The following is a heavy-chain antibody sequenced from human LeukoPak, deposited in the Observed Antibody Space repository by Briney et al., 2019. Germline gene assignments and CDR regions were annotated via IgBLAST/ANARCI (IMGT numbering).Heavy chain of an antibody. CDR2: ISSNGGST. CDR3: VKDVMGSTDYYYGLDV. J-gene: IGHJ6*02. V-gene: IGHV3-64D*09. Sequence: GGSLRLSCAASGFTFSSYAMSWVRQAPGKGLEYVSAISSNGGSTYYADSVKGRFTISRDNSKNTLYLQMSSLRAEDTAVYYCVKDVMGSTDYYYGLDVWGQGTTVTVSS. D-gene: IGHD3-10*01. CDR1: GFTFSSYA.